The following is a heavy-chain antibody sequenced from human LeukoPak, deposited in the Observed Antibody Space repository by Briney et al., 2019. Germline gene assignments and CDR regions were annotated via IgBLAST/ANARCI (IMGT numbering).Heavy chain of an antibody. V-gene: IGHV3-23*01. CDR3: AKDNSLIYYYYGMDV. J-gene: IGHJ6*02. CDR1: GFTFSIYA. D-gene: IGHD2-8*01. Sequence: GGSLRLSCAASGFTFSIYAMSWVRQAPGKGLEWVSAISGSGGSTYYADSVKGRFTISRDNSKNTLYLQMNSLRAEDTAVYYCAKDNSLIYYYYGMDVWGQGTTVTVSS. CDR2: ISGSGGST.